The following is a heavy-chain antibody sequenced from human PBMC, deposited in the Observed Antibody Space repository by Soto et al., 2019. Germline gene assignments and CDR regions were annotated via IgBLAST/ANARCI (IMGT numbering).Heavy chain of an antibody. Sequence: QVQLVESGGGVVQPGRSLRLSCAASGFTFSTYGMHWVRQAPGKGLEWVAVISYDGKNKYYAQSVKGRLTISRDNSKNTLYLQGNRLRVEDTAVYNCAKGQHCGSTSCHLYYYGMDVWGQGTTVAVSS. D-gene: IGHD2-2*01. CDR3: AKGQHCGSTSCHLYYYGMDV. CDR1: GFTFSTYG. J-gene: IGHJ6*02. V-gene: IGHV3-30*18. CDR2: ISYDGKNK.